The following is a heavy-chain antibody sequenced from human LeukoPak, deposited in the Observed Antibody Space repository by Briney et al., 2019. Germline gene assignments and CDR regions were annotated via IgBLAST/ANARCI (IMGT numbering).Heavy chain of an antibody. CDR1: GFPFADHA. Sequence: GVLRLSCRAYGFPFADHAMSWVRQAPGKGLEWVGFIRSKAYRGTTEYAPSVKGRFTISRDDSISIAYLQMNSLKTEDTAIYYCTRGPIQLWPYSGMDVWGQGTTVIVSS. CDR2: IRSKAYRGTT. V-gene: IGHV3-49*04. D-gene: IGHD5-18*01. J-gene: IGHJ6*02. CDR3: TRGPIQLWPYSGMDV.